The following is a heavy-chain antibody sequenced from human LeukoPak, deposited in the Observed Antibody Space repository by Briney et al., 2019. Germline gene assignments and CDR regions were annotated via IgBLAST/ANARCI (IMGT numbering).Heavy chain of an antibody. CDR2: IYYSGTA. Sequence: SETLSLTCTVSGGSISSGDYYWSWIRQHPGKGLEWIGYIYYSGTAYYHPSLKSRVSISVDTSKYQFSLKLSSVTAADTAVYYCASVREASISPYFDYWGQGTLVTVSS. CDR3: ASVREASISPYFDY. CDR1: GGSISSGDYY. J-gene: IGHJ4*02. D-gene: IGHD2/OR15-2a*01. V-gene: IGHV4-31*03.